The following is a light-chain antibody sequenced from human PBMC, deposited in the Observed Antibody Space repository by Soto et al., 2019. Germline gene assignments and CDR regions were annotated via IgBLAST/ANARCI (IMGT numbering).Light chain of an antibody. CDR3: AAWDDHLTPYWV. J-gene: IGLJ3*02. Sequence: QSVLTQPPSASGAPGQSVSISCSGSSSTIGSNFVYWYQQLPGAAPKLLIFNNYRRPSGVPDRFSGSKSGTSASLAITGLRSEDEGDYYCAAWDDHLTPYWVFGGGTKVTVL. CDR1: SSTIGSNF. CDR2: NNY. V-gene: IGLV1-47*02.